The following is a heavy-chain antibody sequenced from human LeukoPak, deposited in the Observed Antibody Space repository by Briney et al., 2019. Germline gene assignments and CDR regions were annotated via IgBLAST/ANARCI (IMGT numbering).Heavy chain of an antibody. CDR3: ATHYYDSSGYWNAFDI. J-gene: IGHJ3*02. CDR1: GGSISSSSYY. D-gene: IGHD3-22*01. CDR2: IYYSGST. V-gene: IGHV4-39*01. Sequence: PSETLSLTCTVSGGSISSSSYYWGWIRQPPGKGLEWIGSIYYSGSTYYNPSLKSRVTISVDTSKNQCSLKLSSVTAADTAVYYCATHYYDSSGYWNAFDIWGQGTMVTVSS.